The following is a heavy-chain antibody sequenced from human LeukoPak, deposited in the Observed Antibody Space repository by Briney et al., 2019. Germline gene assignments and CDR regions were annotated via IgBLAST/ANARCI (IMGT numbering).Heavy chain of an antibody. J-gene: IGHJ4*02. Sequence: QAGGSLILSCTASGFTFGYHAINWVRQAPGRGLEWVGFIRSQAYSGTTEYATSVKDRFTISRDDSKSIAYLQMNSLKTEDTAVYYCTRDIVSISQPYYFDYWGQGTLVTVSS. V-gene: IGHV3-49*04. D-gene: IGHD2-2*01. CDR1: GFTFGYHA. CDR2: IRSQAYSGTT. CDR3: TRDIVSISQPYYFDY.